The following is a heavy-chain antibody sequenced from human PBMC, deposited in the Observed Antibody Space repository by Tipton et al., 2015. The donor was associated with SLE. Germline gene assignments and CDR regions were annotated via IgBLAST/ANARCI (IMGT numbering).Heavy chain of an antibody. V-gene: IGHV3-74*01. CDR3: ARTSRWLPNFDD. Sequence: SLRLSCAASGFTFSSYWMAWVRQAPGKGLVWVSRINTDGSGTSYADSVRGRFTISRDNAKSTLYLQMNSLRVDDTAVYYCARTSRWLPNFDDWGQGTLVTVSS. CDR2: INTDGSGT. CDR1: GFTFSSYW. J-gene: IGHJ4*02. D-gene: IGHD5-24*01.